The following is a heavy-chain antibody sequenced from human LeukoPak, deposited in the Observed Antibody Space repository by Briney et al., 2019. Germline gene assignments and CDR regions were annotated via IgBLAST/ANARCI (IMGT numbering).Heavy chain of an antibody. V-gene: IGHV3-7*01. Sequence: GGSLRLSCAASGFTFSRYGMHWVRQAPGKGPEWVANIRQDGSEIYYVDSVKGRFTISRDNAKNSLYLQMNSLRAEDTAVYYCARDKIVGATYFDYWGQGSLVTVSS. CDR1: GFTFSRYG. CDR2: IRQDGSEI. CDR3: ARDKIVGATYFDY. D-gene: IGHD1-26*01. J-gene: IGHJ4*02.